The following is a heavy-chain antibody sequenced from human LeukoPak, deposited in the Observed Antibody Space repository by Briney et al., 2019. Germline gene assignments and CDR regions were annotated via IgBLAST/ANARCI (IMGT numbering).Heavy chain of an antibody. CDR2: IYHSGST. CDR1: GGSISSYY. D-gene: IGHD1-26*01. V-gene: IGHV4-59*12. Sequence: SETLSLTCTVSGGSISSYYWSWIRQPPGKGLEWIGYIYHSGSTNYNPSLKSRVTISVDTSKNQFSLKLSSVTAADTAVYYCARESLSGGSYYSGENAFDIWGQGTMVTVSS. CDR3: ARESLSGGSYYSGENAFDI. J-gene: IGHJ3*02.